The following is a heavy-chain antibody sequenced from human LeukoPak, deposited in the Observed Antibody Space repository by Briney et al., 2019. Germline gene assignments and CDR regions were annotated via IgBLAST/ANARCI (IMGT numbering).Heavy chain of an antibody. CDR3: ARKTYYDFWSGYLGSIYYYGMDV. CDR1: GYTLTSHG. Sequence: ASVKVSCKASGYTLTSHGISWVRQSPGQGLEWMGYINTHNGNTNYIQKFQGRLTMTTDTSTSTAYMELRSLRSDDTAVYYCARKTYYDFWSGYLGSIYYYGMDVWGQGTTVTVSS. D-gene: IGHD3-3*01. CDR2: INTHNGNT. J-gene: IGHJ6*02. V-gene: IGHV1-18*01.